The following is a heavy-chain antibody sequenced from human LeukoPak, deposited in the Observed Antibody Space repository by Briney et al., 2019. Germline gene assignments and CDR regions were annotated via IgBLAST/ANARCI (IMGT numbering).Heavy chain of an antibody. D-gene: IGHD6-19*01. CDR2: IKQDGSEK. V-gene: IGHV3-7*01. Sequence: GGSLRLSCAASGFTFSYYGMSWVRQAPGKGLERVANIKQDGSEKYYVDSVKGRFTISRDNAKNSLYLQMNSLRAEDTAVYYCARDRIAVAEQYFDYWGQGTLVTVSS. J-gene: IGHJ4*02. CDR1: GFTFSYYG. CDR3: ARDRIAVAEQYFDY.